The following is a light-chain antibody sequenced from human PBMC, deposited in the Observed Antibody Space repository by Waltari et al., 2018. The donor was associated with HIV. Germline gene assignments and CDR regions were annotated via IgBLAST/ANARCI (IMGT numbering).Light chain of an antibody. CDR3: QQSYSTPRIT. V-gene: IGKV1-39*01. CDR2: AAS. CDR1: QRISSY. Sequence: DIQMTQSPSSLSASVGDRVTMTCRASQRISSYLNGYQQKPGKAPKLLIDAASSLQRGVPSRFSGSGSGTDFTLTISSLQPEDFATYYCQQSYSTPRITFGQGTRLEIK. J-gene: IGKJ5*01.